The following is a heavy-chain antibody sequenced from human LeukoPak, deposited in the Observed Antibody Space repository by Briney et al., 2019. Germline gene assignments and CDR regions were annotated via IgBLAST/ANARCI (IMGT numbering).Heavy chain of an antibody. Sequence: SETLSLTCTVSGGSISSTSSYWGWIRQPPGKGLEWIGSISYSGSADYNPSLRGRVTISVDTSKNQFSLTLSSVTAADTAGYYCARGDLRYYDFWSGYSNLFDYWGQGTLVTVSS. CDR3: ARGDLRYYDFWSGYSNLFDY. D-gene: IGHD3-3*01. CDR2: ISYSGSA. J-gene: IGHJ4*02. V-gene: IGHV4-39*01. CDR1: GGSISSTSSY.